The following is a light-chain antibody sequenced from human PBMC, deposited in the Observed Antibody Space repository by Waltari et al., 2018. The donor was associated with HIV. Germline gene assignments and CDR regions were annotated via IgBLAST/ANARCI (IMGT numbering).Light chain of an antibody. J-gene: IGLJ1*01. CDR1: SSDVGGYNY. V-gene: IGLV2-14*01. Sequence: QSALTQPASVSGSPGQSITISCTGPSSDVGGYNYASWYQQHPGKAPKLMIYDVSKRPSGVSNRFSGSKSGNTASLTISGLQAEDEADYYCSSYTSSSTLYVFGTGTKVTVL. CDR2: DVS. CDR3: SSYTSSSTLYV.